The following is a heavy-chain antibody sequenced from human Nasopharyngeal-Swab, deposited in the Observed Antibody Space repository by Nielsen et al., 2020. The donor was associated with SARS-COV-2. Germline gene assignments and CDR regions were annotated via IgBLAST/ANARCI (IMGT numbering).Heavy chain of an antibody. D-gene: IGHD6-13*01. J-gene: IGHJ4*02. CDR3: ARPLAAAGTGCDY. CDR2: IPYDGSNK. V-gene: IGHV3-30*03. Sequence: WIRQPPGKGLEWVAVIPYDGSNKYYADSVKGRFTISRDNSKNTLYLQMNSLRAEDTAVYYCARPLAAAGTGCDYWGQGTLVTVSS.